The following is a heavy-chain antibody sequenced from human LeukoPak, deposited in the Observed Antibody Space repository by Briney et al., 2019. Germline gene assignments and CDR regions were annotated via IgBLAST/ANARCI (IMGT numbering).Heavy chain of an antibody. CDR3: ATHGVMGGY. CDR1: EGTFSSYT. V-gene: IGHV1-69*02. J-gene: IGHJ4*02. Sequence: SVKVSCKASEGTFSSYTISWVRQAPGQGLEWMGRIIPILGIANYAQEFQGRVTITADKSTGTAYMDLSSPRSEDTAVYYCATHGVMGGYWGQGTLVTVSS. CDR2: IIPILGIA. D-gene: IGHD3-16*01.